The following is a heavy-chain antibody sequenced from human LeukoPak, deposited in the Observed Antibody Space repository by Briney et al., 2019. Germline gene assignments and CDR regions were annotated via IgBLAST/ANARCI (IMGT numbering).Heavy chain of an antibody. Sequence: ASVKVSCKASGGTFSSYAISWVRQAPGRGLEWMGGIIPIFGTANYAQKFQGRVTITADESTSTAYMELSSLRSEDTAVYYCARVPSLTRSKRKSDDYGDYIADYWGQGTLVTVSS. CDR2: IIPIFGTA. V-gene: IGHV1-69*13. J-gene: IGHJ4*02. D-gene: IGHD4-17*01. CDR3: ARVPSLTRSKRKSDDYGDYIADY. CDR1: GGTFSSYA.